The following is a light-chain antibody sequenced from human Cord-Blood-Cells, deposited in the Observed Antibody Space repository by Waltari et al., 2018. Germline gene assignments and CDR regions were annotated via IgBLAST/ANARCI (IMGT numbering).Light chain of an antibody. CDR3: EQRGNWPVT. J-gene: IGKJ4*02. Sequence: IVLTQSPATLYLSRAERATLSCRASQRVRSYLAWYQQQPGRAHRLLIYDASSRATGWPSRFSGSGSGTEFTLTSSSLVPEEFAVYDCEQRGNWPVTFGGRTKVDI. V-gene: IGKV3-11*01. CDR1: QRVRSY. CDR2: DAS.